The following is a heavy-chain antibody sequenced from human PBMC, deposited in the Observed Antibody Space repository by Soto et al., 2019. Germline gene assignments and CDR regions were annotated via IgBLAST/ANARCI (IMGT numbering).Heavy chain of an antibody. CDR2: ISSSSSTI. CDR1: GFTFSNYA. J-gene: IGHJ4*02. Sequence: PGGSLRLSCAASGFTFSNYAMSWVRQTPGKGLEWVSYISSSSSTIFYTDSVKGRFTISRDNAKNSLYLQMSSLRAEDTAVYYCARDPLWFGEIGYFDYWGQGALVTVSS. D-gene: IGHD3-10*01. V-gene: IGHV3-48*04. CDR3: ARDPLWFGEIGYFDY.